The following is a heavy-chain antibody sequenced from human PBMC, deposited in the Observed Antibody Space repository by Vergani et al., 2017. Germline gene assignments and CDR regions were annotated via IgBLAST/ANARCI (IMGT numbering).Heavy chain of an antibody. D-gene: IGHD3-3*01. CDR3: ARPGDYDFWSGYGAFDI. V-gene: IGHV3-20*04. CDR2: INWNGGST. J-gene: IGHJ3*02. Sequence: EVQLVESGGGVVRPGGSLRLSCAASGFTFDDYGMSWVRQAPGKGLEWVSGINWNGGSTGYADSVKGRFTISRDNAKNSLYLQMNSLRAEDTAVYYCARPGDYDFWSGYGAFDIWGQGTMVTVSS. CDR1: GFTFDDYG.